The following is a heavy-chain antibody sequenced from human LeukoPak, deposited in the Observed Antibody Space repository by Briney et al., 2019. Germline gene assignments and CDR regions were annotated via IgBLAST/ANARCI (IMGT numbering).Heavy chain of an antibody. CDR3: AREVLIVVEPAANTIDY. CDR2: ISYDGSNK. V-gene: IGHV3-30-3*01. J-gene: IGHJ4*02. Sequence: PGGSLRLSCAASGFTFSSYAMHWVRQAPGKGLEWVAVISYDGSNKYYADSVKGRFTISRDNAKNSLFLQMNNLRVEDTAVYFCAREVLIVVEPAANTIDYWGQGTRVTVSS. D-gene: IGHD2-2*01. CDR1: GFTFSSYA.